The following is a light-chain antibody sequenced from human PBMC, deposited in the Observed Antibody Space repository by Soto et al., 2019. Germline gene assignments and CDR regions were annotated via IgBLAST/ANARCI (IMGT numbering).Light chain of an antibody. CDR1: SSDVGGYNY. CDR3: SSYEGSNTFV. CDR2: EVS. Sequence: QSVLTRPPSASGAAGQAVTISCTGTSSDVGGYNYVSWYQQHPGKAPKLMIYEVSKRPSGVPDRFSGSKSGNTASLTVSGLQAEDEADYYCSSYEGSNTFVFGTGTKVTVL. J-gene: IGLJ1*01. V-gene: IGLV2-8*01.